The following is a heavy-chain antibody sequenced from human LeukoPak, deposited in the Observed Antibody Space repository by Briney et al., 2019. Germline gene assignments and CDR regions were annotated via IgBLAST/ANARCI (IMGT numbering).Heavy chain of an antibody. CDR2: IFPGDSDT. CDR1: EYGFATYW. V-gene: IGHV5-51*01. CDR3: ASEYCSGGNCYFDY. Sequence: KSGESLNISCKGSEYGFATYWIGWVRPMPGQGLEWMGIIFPGDSDTRYSPSFQGQVTISADKSISTAYLQWSSLKASDTAIYYCASEYCSGGNCYFDYRGQGTLVTVSS. J-gene: IGHJ4*02. D-gene: IGHD2-15*01.